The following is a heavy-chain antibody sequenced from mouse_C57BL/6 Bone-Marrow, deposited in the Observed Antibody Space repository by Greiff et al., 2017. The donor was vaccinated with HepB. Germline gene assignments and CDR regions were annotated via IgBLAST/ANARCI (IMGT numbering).Heavy chain of an antibody. CDR1: GYTFTSYG. CDR3: ARVLRYQLGAY. J-gene: IGHJ3*01. D-gene: IGHD1-1*01. CDR2: IYPRSGNT. Sequence: VQLVESGAELARPGASVKLSCKASGYTFTSYGISWVKQRTGQGLEWIGEIYPRSGNTYYNEKFKGKATLTADKSSSTAYMELRSLTSEDSAVYFCARVLRYQLGAYWGQGTLVTVSA. V-gene: IGHV1-81*01.